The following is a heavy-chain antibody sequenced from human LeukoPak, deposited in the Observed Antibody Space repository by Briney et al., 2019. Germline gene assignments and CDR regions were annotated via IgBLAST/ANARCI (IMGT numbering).Heavy chain of an antibody. Sequence: GGSLRLSCAASGFTLSSYWVHWVRQAPGKGLVWVSRIKSDGRTNYADSVKGRFTISRDNAKNTVSLQMNSLRAEDTGVYYCARAPSEIGGYYPEYFRHWGQGTLVIVSS. J-gene: IGHJ1*01. V-gene: IGHV3-74*01. CDR3: ARAPSEIGGYYPEYFRH. CDR2: IKSDGRT. D-gene: IGHD3-22*01. CDR1: GFTLSSYW.